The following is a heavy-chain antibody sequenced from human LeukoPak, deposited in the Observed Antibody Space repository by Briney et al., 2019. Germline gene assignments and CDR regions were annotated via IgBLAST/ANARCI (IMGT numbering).Heavy chain of an antibody. CDR1: GFTFSSYG. Sequence: PGGSLRLSCAASGFTFSSYGMHWVRQAPGKGLEWVAFIRYDGSNKYYADSVKGRFTISRDNSKNTLYLQMNSLRAEDTAVYYCAKGRPPYCGYKDYYYYYMDVWGKGTTVTVSS. D-gene: IGHD5-24*01. J-gene: IGHJ6*03. V-gene: IGHV3-30*02. CDR2: IRYDGSNK. CDR3: AKGRPPYCGYKDYYYYYMDV.